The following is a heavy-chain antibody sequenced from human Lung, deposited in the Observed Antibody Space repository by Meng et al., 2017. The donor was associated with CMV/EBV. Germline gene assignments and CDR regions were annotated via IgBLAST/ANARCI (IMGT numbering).Heavy chain of an antibody. Sequence: SCAASGFIFGNAWMTWVRQTPGKGLEWIGRIKSKSDDETTAYLSLVKGRFTISRDDSKNTLYLQMTSLKADDTAVYYCAIYGEARKFDFWCQGTMVTVSS. CDR1: GFIFGNAW. CDR2: IKSKSDDETT. V-gene: IGHV3-15*01. J-gene: IGHJ4*02. CDR3: AIYGEARKFDF. D-gene: IGHD3-10*01.